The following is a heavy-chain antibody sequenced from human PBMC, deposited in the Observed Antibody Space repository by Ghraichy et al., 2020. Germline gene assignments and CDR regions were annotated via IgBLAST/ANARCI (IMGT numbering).Heavy chain of an antibody. V-gene: IGHV4-39*01. D-gene: IGHD3-22*01. CDR1: GGSISSSSYY. CDR2: IYYSGST. J-gene: IGHJ4*02. CDR3: ARLPGYDSSGYYRGWYFDY. Sequence: ESLNISCIVSGGSISSSSYYWGWIRQPPGKGLEWIGTIYYSGSTYYKPSLKSRVTISVDTSKNQFSLKLSSVTAADTAVYYCARLPGYDSSGYYRGWYFDYWGQGTLVTVSS.